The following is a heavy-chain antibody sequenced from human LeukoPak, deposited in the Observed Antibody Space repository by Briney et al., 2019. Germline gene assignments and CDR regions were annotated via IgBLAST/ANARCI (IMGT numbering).Heavy chain of an antibody. D-gene: IGHD6-13*01. V-gene: IGHV4-4*07. J-gene: IGHJ4*02. CDR3: ARQIASAGTAGFDF. CDR1: GGSFSSYY. Sequence: AETLSLTCTVSGGSFSSYYWSWIRQPAGKGLEWIGRIYSTGSTNYNPSLKSRVTMSVDTSKNQFSLRLRSVTAADTAVYYCARQIASAGTAGFDFWGQGALVTVSS. CDR2: IYSTGST.